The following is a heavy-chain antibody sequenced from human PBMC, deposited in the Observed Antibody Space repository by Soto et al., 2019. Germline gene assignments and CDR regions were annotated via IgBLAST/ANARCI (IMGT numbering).Heavy chain of an antibody. CDR1: GYSFTIYC. J-gene: IGHJ4*02. Sequence: PGESLKISCKGSGYSFTIYCISWVLQMPGKGLEWMGRIDPSDSYTNYSPPFQGHVTISADKSISTAYLQWSSLKASDTAMYYCARWVGSGWSEDYWGQGTLVTVSS. CDR2: IDPSDSYT. D-gene: IGHD6-19*01. V-gene: IGHV5-10-1*01. CDR3: ARWVGSGWSEDY.